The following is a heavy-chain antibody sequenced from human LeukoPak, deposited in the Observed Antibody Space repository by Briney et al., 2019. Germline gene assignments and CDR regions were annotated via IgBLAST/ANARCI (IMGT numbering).Heavy chain of an antibody. CDR1: GYTFTGYY. D-gene: IGHD6-19*01. J-gene: IGHJ4*02. Sequence: ASVKVSCKASGYTFTGYYMHWVRQAPGQGLEWIGWINPNSGTTNYAQKLQGRVTMTTDTSTSTAYMELRSLRSDDTAVYYCARSGSGWYSPLDYWGQGTLVTVSS. CDR3: ARSGSGWYSPLDY. V-gene: IGHV1-2*02. CDR2: INPNSGTT.